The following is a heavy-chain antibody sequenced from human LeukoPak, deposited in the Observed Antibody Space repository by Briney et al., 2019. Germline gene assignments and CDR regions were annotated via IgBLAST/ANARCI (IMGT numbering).Heavy chain of an antibody. J-gene: IGHJ4*02. V-gene: IGHV3-7*01. Sequence: GSLRLSCAVSGVNFSSYWMSWVRQAPGKGLEWVANIKQDGSQEYYVDSVKGRFTISTDYAKNSLYLQMNSLRAEDTAVYYCARDAYYDFWSGYPRYFDYWGQGTLVTVSS. CDR1: GVNFSSYW. CDR2: IKQDGSQE. D-gene: IGHD3-3*01. CDR3: ARDAYYDFWSGYPRYFDY.